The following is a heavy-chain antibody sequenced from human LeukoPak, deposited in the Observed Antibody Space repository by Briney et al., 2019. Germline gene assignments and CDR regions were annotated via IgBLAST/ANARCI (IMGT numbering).Heavy chain of an antibody. CDR2: VSGNNGNT. Sequence: ASVKVSCKASGYTFTTYGISWVRQAPGQGLEWMGWVSGNNGNTNYAQKLQGRDTMTTDTSTNTAYMELRSLRSDDTAVYYCARDFDVWGQGTMVTVSS. J-gene: IGHJ3*01. V-gene: IGHV1-18*01. CDR3: ARDFDV. CDR1: GYTFTTYG.